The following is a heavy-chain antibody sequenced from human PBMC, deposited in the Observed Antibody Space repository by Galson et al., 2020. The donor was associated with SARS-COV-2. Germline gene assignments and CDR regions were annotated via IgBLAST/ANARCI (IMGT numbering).Heavy chain of an antibody. V-gene: IGHV4-31*03. D-gene: IGHD3-22*01. Sequence: SETLSLTCTVSGGSISSGGYYWSWIRQHPGKGLEWIGYIYYSGSTYYNPSLKSRVTISVDTSKNQFSLKLSSVTAADTAVYYCERAHYDSSGYGGFDYWGQGTLVTVSS. CDR1: GGSISSGGYY. J-gene: IGHJ4*02. CDR3: ERAHYDSSGYGGFDY. CDR2: IYYSGST.